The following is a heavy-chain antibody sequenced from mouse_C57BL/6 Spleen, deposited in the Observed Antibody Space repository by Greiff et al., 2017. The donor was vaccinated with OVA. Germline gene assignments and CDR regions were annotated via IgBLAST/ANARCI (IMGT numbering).Heavy chain of an antibody. CDR3: TRAEGTGYAMDY. Sequence: EVQLQQSGTVLARPGASVKMSCKTSGYTFTSYWMHWVKQRPGQGLEWIGAIYPGNSDTSYNQKFKGKAKLTAVTSASTAYMELSSLTNEDSAVYYCTRAEGTGYAMDYWGQGTSVTVSS. CDR1: GYTFTSYW. V-gene: IGHV1-5*01. D-gene: IGHD4-1*01. CDR2: IYPGNSDT. J-gene: IGHJ4*01.